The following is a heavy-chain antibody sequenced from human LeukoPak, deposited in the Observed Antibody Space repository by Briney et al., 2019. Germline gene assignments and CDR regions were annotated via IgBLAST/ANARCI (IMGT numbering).Heavy chain of an antibody. J-gene: IGHJ4*01. CDR3: ARVRGHGDMIDY. D-gene: IGHD3-10*01. Sequence: EASVKVSCKASGYIFTTYFMHWVRQAPGQGLEWMGFINPSGGTTGYSQKFQSRVTMTRDTSTSKVYMALSSLRSEDTAVYYCARVRGHGDMIDYWGQGTLVTVSS. CDR1: GYIFTTYF. V-gene: IGHV1-46*01. CDR2: INPSGGTT.